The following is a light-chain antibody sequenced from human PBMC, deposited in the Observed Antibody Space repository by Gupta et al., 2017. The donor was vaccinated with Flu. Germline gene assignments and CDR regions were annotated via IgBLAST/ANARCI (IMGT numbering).Light chain of an antibody. CDR2: DVN. Sequence: QSVTISCTVTSSDIGGYDYVSWYQQHPGKAPKLVIYDVNKRSSGVPDRFSGSKSGNTASLTISGLQAEDEADYYCCSYAGTYVVFGGGTKLTVL. CDR3: CSYAGTYVV. V-gene: IGLV2-11*01. J-gene: IGLJ2*01. CDR1: SSDIGGYDY.